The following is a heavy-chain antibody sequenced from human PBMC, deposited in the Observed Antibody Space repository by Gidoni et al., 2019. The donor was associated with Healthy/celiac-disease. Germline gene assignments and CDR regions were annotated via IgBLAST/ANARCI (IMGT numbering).Heavy chain of an antibody. CDR2: IKSKTDGGTT. CDR1: GFTFSNAW. CDR3: TTDPGGKYCTGGVCYSY. J-gene: IGHJ4*02. V-gene: IGHV3-15*01. D-gene: IGHD2-8*02. Sequence: EVQLVESGGGLVKPGGSLRLSCAASGFTFSNAWMSWVRQAPGKGLEWVGRIKSKTDGGTTDYAAPVKGRFTISRDDSKNTLYLKMNSLKTEDTAVYYCTTDPGGKYCTGGVCYSYWGQGTLVTVSS.